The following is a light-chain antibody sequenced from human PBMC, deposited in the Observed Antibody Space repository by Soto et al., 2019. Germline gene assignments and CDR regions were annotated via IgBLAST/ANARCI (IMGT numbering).Light chain of an antibody. Sequence: QSALTQPASVSGSPGQSITISCTGTSSDVGGYNYVSWYQQHPGKAPKLMIYDVSNRPSGVSNRFSGSKSGNTASLTISGLQAEDDADYYCSSYTSSSTLVLFGGGTKVTV. CDR1: SSDVGGYNY. CDR2: DVS. V-gene: IGLV2-14*01. J-gene: IGLJ2*01. CDR3: SSYTSSSTLVL.